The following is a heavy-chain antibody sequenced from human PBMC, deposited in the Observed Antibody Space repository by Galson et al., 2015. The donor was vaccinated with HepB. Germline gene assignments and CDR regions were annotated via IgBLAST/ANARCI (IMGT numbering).Heavy chain of an antibody. Sequence: SLRLSCAASGFTFSSYSMNWVRQAPGKGLEWVSSISSSSSYIYYADSVKGRFTISRDNAKNSLYLQMNSLRAEDTAVYYCVRDSSSWYMGFDYWGQGTLVTVSS. CDR3: VRDSSSWYMGFDY. J-gene: IGHJ4*02. D-gene: IGHD6-13*01. CDR2: ISSSSSYI. CDR1: GFTFSSYS. V-gene: IGHV3-21*01.